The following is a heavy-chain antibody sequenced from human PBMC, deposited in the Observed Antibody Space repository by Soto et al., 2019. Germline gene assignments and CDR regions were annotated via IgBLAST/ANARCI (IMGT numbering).Heavy chain of an antibody. V-gene: IGHV1-69*15. D-gene: IGHD4-4*01. CDR3: AREGFTFGPGAVSGAFDI. CDR2: IIPIFGTT. CDR1: GGTFGSNA. J-gene: IGHJ3*02. Sequence: QVQLVQSETEMRKPGSSVKVSCRASGGTFGSNAISWVRQAPGQGLEWMGNIIPIFGTTKSSQNFQGRVTITADESTNTAYMELSSLTSEETAIYFCAREGFTFGPGAVSGAFDIWGQGTMVTVSS.